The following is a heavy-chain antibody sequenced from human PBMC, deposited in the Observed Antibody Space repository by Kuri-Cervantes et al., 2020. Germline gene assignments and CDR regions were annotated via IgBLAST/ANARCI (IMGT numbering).Heavy chain of an antibody. D-gene: IGHD2-21*02. CDR3: SRHVGHIVVVTAPEAFDI. CDR2: INHSGNT. Sequence: GSLRPACAISGGSFSGFYWSWISQPPGKGLEWIGEINHSGNTNYNPSLKSRVTISVDTSKNQFSLKMSPVTAADTAVYYCSRHVGHIVVVTAPEAFDIWGQGTMVTVSS. J-gene: IGHJ3*02. V-gene: IGHV4-34*01. CDR1: GGSFSGFY.